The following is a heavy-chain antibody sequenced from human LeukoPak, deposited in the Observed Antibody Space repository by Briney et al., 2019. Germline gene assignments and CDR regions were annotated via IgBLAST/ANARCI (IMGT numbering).Heavy chain of an antibody. CDR2: IYYSGST. J-gene: IGHJ4*02. D-gene: IGHD3-22*01. CDR3: ARHQQVVVITPDFDY. V-gene: IGHV4-59*08. CDR1: GGSISSYY. Sequence: SETLSLTCTVSGGSISSYYWSWIRQPPGKGLEWIGYIYYSGSTYYNPSLKSRVTISVDTSKNQFSLKLSSVTAADTAVYYCARHQQVVVITPDFDYWGQGTLVTVSS.